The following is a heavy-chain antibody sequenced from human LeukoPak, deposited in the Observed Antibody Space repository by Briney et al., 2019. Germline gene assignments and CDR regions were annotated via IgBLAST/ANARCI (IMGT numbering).Heavy chain of an antibody. J-gene: IGHJ4*02. CDR2: IIPIFGRA. D-gene: IGHD1-26*01. Sequence: SVKVSCKASGGTFSSYAINWVRQAPGQGPEWMGGIIPIFGRASYAQKFQGRVTMTTDESTSTAYMELSSLRSEDTAVYYCARVFARSGEISGSYFYYWGQGTLVTVSS. CDR3: ARVFARSGEISGSYFYY. V-gene: IGHV1-69*05. CDR1: GGTFSSYA.